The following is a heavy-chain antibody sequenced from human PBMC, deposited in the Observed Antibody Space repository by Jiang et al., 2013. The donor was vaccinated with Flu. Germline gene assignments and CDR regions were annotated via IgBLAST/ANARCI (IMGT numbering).Heavy chain of an antibody. J-gene: IGHJ5*02. CDR1: GFTFSSYA. D-gene: IGHD3-3*01. CDR3: AKDQDYDFWSGSSGWFDP. CDR2: ISGSGGST. Sequence: RLSCAASGFTFSSYAMSWVRQAPGKGLEWVSAISGSGGSTYYADSVKGRFTISRDNSKNTLYLQMNSLRAEDTAVYYCAKDQDYDFWSGSSGWFDPWGQGTLVTVSS. V-gene: IGHV3-23*01.